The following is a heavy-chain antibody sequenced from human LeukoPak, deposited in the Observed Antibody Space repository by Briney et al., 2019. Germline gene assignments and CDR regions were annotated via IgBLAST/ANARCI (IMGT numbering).Heavy chain of an antibody. CDR2: IYSGGST. CDR3: ASAALTDVLDY. Sequence: PGGSLRLSCAASGFTFSSYAMSWVRQAPGKGLEWVSVIYSGGSTYYADSVKGRFTISRDNSKNTLYLQMNSLRAEDTAVYYCASAALTDVLDYWGQGTLVTVSS. CDR1: GFTFSSYA. J-gene: IGHJ4*02. D-gene: IGHD3-9*01. V-gene: IGHV3-66*01.